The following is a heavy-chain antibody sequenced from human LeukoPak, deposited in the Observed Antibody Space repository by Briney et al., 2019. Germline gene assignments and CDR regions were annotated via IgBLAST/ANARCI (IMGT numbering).Heavy chain of an antibody. V-gene: IGHV1-2*02. CDR3: AREPYDSSGYYDYYGMDV. CDR2: INPSSGGT. CDR1: GYTFTGYY. D-gene: IGHD3-22*01. Sequence: ASVKVSCKASGYTFTGYYMHWVRQAPGQGLEWMGWINPSSGGTNYTQKFQGRVTMTRDTSISTAYMELSRLRSDDTAVYYCAREPYDSSGYYDYYGMDVWGQGTTVTVSS. J-gene: IGHJ6*02.